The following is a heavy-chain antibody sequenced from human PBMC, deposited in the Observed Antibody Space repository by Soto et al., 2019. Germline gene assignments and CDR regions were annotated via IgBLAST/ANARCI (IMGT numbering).Heavy chain of an antibody. CDR2: ISSSSSYT. V-gene: IGHV3-11*05. J-gene: IGHJ4*02. CDR3: ARVGLYGDYLSYFDY. Sequence: QVQLVESGGGLVKPGGSLRLSCAASGFTFSDYYMSWIRQAPGKGLEWVSYISSSSSYTNYADSVKGRFTISRDNAKNSLYLQMNSLRAEDTAVYYCARVGLYGDYLSYFDYWGQGTLVTVSS. D-gene: IGHD4-17*01. CDR1: GFTFSDYY.